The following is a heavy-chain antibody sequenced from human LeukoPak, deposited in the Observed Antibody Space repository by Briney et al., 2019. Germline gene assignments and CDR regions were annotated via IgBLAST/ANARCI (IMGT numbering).Heavy chain of an antibody. CDR2: IYHSGST. J-gene: IGHJ4*02. D-gene: IGHD6-13*01. Sequence: SETLSLTCAVSGGSISSGGYSWRWIRQPPGKGLEWIGYIYHSGSTYYNPSLKSRVTISVDRSKNQFSLKLGSVTAADTAVYYCARVVRQQLAFDYWGQGTLVTVSS. CDR3: ARVVRQQLAFDY. V-gene: IGHV4-30-2*01. CDR1: GGSISSGGYS.